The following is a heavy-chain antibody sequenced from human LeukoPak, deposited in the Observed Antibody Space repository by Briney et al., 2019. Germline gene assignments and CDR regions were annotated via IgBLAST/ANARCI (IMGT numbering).Heavy chain of an antibody. J-gene: IGHJ4*02. CDR1: GGSFSGYY. D-gene: IGHD2-2*01. Sequence: KPSETLSLTCAVYGGSFSGYYWSWIRQPPGKGLEWTGEINHSGSTNYNPSLKSRVTISVDTSKNQFSLKLSSVTAADTAVYYCARLVGYCSSTSCYPDYWGQGTLVTVSS. CDR2: INHSGST. CDR3: ARLVGYCSSTSCYPDY. V-gene: IGHV4-34*01.